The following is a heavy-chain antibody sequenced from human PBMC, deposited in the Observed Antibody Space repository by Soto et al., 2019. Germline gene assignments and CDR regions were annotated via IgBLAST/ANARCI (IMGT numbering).Heavy chain of an antibody. V-gene: IGHV4-31*03. CDR3: ARGDDYGDYGGWFGP. CDR2: IYYSGST. J-gene: IGHJ5*02. CDR1: GGSISSGDYY. D-gene: IGHD4-17*01. Sequence: QVQLQESGPGLVKPSQTLSLTCTVSGGSISSGDYYWSWIRQHPGKGLEWIGYIYYSGSTYYNPSLRGRLTISVDTSKNHFSLKLSSVTAADTAVYYCARGDDYGDYGGWFGPWGQGTLVTVSS.